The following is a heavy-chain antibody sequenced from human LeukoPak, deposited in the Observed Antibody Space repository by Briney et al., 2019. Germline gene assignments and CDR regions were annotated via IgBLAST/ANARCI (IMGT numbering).Heavy chain of an antibody. Sequence: GASVKVSCKASGGTFSSYAISWVRQAPGQGLEWMGIINPSGGSTSYAQKFQGRVTMTRDTSTSTVYMELSSLRSEDTAVYYCASGWWELPPYWGQGTLVTVSS. J-gene: IGHJ4*02. CDR3: ASGWWELPPY. V-gene: IGHV1-46*01. CDR1: GGTFSSYA. D-gene: IGHD1-26*01. CDR2: INPSGGST.